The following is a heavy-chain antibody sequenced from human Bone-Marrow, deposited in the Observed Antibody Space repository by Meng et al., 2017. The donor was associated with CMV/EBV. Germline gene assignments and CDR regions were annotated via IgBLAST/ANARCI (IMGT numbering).Heavy chain of an antibody. V-gene: IGHV4-34*01. CDR3: ARGYSKRSIFGVVIGWLRDYGMDV. J-gene: IGHJ6*02. CDR1: GGSFSGYY. Sequence: SETLSLTCAVYGGSFSGYYWSWIRQPPGKGLEWIGEINHSGSTNYNPSLKSRVTISVDTSKNQFSLKLSSVTAADTAVYYCARGYSKRSIFGVVIGWLRDYGMDVWAQGTTVTVSS. D-gene: IGHD3-3*01. CDR2: INHSGST.